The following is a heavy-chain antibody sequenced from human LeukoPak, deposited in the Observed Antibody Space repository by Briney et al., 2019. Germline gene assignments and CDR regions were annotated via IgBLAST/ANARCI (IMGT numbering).Heavy chain of an antibody. CDR1: GFTFSSYG. Sequence: GGSLRLSCAASGFTFSSYGMHWVRQAPGKGLEWVAFIRYDGSNKYYADSVKGRFTISRDNSKNTLYLQMNSLRAEGTAVYYCAKASGTYYYDSSGFDYWGQGTLVTVSS. V-gene: IGHV3-30*02. CDR2: IRYDGSNK. J-gene: IGHJ4*02. D-gene: IGHD3-22*01. CDR3: AKASGTYYYDSSGFDY.